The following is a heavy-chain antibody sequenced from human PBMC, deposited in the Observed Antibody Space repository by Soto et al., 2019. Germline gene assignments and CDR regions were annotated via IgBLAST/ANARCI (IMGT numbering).Heavy chain of an antibody. V-gene: IGHV3-30-3*01. CDR1: GFTFSSYA. Sequence: GGSLRLSCAASGFTFSSYAMHWVRQAPGKGLEWVAVISYDGSNKYYADSVKGRFTISRDNSKNTLYLQMNSLRAEDTAVYYCAREGNWNYVGWFDPWGQGTLVTVSS. CDR3: AREGNWNYVGWFDP. D-gene: IGHD1-7*01. J-gene: IGHJ5*02. CDR2: ISYDGSNK.